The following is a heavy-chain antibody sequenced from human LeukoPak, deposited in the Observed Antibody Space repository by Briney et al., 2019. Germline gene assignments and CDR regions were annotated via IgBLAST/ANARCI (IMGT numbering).Heavy chain of an antibody. J-gene: IGHJ6*02. V-gene: IGHV3-23*01. CDR1: GFTFSIYA. CDR2: ISASGGNT. D-gene: IGHD3-10*01. Sequence: GGSLRLSCAASGFTFSIYAMTWVRQAPGKGLEWVSAISASGGNTYYADSVKGRFTISRDNSKNTLYLQMNSLRAEDTAVYYCAKDIRITMVRGVISYYGMDVWGQGTTVTVSS. CDR3: AKDIRITMVRGVISYYGMDV.